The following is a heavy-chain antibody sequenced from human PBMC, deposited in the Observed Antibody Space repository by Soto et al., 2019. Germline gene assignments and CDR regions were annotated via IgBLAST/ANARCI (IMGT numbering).Heavy chain of an antibody. J-gene: IGHJ2*01. V-gene: IGHV4-39*01. CDR2: IYYSGST. Sequence: QLQLQESGPGLVKPSETLSLTCTVSGGSISSSSYYWGWIRQPPGKGLEWIGSIYYSGSTYYNPSVLSRATISQEISMNECARRRSPETATYKSVYFCPSTKSRYSSGWY. CDR1: GGSISSSSYY. D-gene: IGHD6-19*01. CDR3: PSTKSRYSSGWY.